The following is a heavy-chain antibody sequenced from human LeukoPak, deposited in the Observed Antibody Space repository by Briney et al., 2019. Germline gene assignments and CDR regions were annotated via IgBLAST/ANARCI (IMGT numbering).Heavy chain of an antibody. D-gene: IGHD5-12*01. CDR1: GDTFSSYG. Sequence: SVKVSCKASGDTFSSYGISWVRQAPGQGLEWMGRIIPIIDIANYAHKFQGRVTITADKSTSTAYMELSSLRSEDTAVYYCARDRGGYSGYDYAFDIWGQGTMVTVSS. CDR3: ARDRGGYSGYDYAFDI. V-gene: IGHV1-69*04. J-gene: IGHJ3*02. CDR2: IIPIIDIA.